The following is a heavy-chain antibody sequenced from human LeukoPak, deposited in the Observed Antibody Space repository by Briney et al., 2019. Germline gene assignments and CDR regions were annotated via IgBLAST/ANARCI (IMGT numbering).Heavy chain of an antibody. CDR2: VYYSGTT. CDR3: TRVIRVTWNNYYLDY. CDR1: GDSISSSGYY. Sequence: SETLSLTCTVSGDSISSSGYYWGWLRQPPGKGLEWIGSVYYSGTTYYTPSLKSRVTISVDTSKNQFSLNLRSLTAADTAVYYCTRVIRVTWNNYYLDYWGRGTLVTVSS. V-gene: IGHV4-39*07. J-gene: IGHJ4*02. D-gene: IGHD2-21*02.